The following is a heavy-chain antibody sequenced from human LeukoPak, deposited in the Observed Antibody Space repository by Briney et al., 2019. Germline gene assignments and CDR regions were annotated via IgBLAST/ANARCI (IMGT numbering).Heavy chain of an antibody. Sequence: GGSLKLSCATSGFIFSGSDIHWVRQASGRGLEWVGRIRTKLRNYATAYAASVKGRFTISRDDSGDTAYVQMNMLKTEDTAVYYCTTYISGHYWGQGTLVTVSS. CDR2: IRTKLRNYAT. J-gene: IGHJ4*02. D-gene: IGHD1-20*01. CDR1: GFIFSGSD. CDR3: TTYISGHY. V-gene: IGHV3-73*01.